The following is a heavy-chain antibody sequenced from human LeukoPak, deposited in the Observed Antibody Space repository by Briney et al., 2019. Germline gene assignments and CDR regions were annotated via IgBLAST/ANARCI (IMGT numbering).Heavy chain of an antibody. V-gene: IGHV4-59*01. Sequence: SETLSLTCTVSGGSISSYYWSWIRQPPGKGLEWIGYIYYSGSTNYNPSLKSRVTISVDTSKNQFSLKLSSVTAADTAVYYCARLPYGGFDYWGQGTLVTVSS. CDR2: IYYSGST. J-gene: IGHJ4*02. CDR3: ARLPYGGFDY. CDR1: GGSISSYY. D-gene: IGHD4-23*01.